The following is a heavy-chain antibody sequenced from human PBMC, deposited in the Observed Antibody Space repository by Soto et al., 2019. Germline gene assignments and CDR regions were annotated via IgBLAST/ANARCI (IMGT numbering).Heavy chain of an antibody. J-gene: IGHJ6*02. D-gene: IGHD3-10*01. CDR1: GYTFTSYG. Sequence: ASVKVSCKASGYTFTSYGISWVRQAPGQGLEWMGWISAYNGNTNYAQKLQGRVTMTTDKSTSTAYMELSSLRSEDTAVYYCARDPVRWFGTNYYYYYGMDVWGQGTTVTVSS. CDR3: ARDPVRWFGTNYYYYYGMDV. V-gene: IGHV1-18*01. CDR2: ISAYNGNT.